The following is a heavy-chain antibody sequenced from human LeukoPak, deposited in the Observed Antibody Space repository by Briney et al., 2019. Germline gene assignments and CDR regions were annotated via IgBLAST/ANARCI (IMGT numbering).Heavy chain of an antibody. CDR1: GFTFTGYY. J-gene: IGHJ4*02. CDR3: ARVFGAAAVDY. V-gene: IGHV1-2*04. CDR2: INLNNGGT. Sequence: ASVKVSCKASGFTFTGYYMNWVRQAPGQGLEWMGWINLNNGGTNYAQKFQGWVTMTRDTSISTAYMELSRLRYDDTAVYYCARVFGAAAVDYWGQGTLVTVSS. D-gene: IGHD6-13*01.